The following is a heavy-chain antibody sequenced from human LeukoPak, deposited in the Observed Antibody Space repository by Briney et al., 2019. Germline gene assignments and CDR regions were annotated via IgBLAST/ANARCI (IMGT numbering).Heavy chain of an antibody. V-gene: IGHV1-69*04. Sequence: SVKVSCKASGGTFSSYAISWVRQAPGQGLEWMGRIIPILGIVNYAQKFQGRVTMTEDTSTDTAYMELSSLRSEDTAVYYCATDRGGYDYQFDYWGQGTLVTVSS. D-gene: IGHD5-12*01. J-gene: IGHJ4*02. CDR1: GGTFSSYA. CDR3: ATDRGGYDYQFDY. CDR2: IIPILGIV.